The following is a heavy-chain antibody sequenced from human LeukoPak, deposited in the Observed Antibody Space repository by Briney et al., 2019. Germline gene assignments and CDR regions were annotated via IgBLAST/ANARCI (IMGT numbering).Heavy chain of an antibody. CDR2: IYYSGST. V-gene: IGHV4-39*01. D-gene: IGHD3-9*01. CDR3: ASPGVTGYLFDY. Sequence: SETLSLTCTVSGGSITGYYWSWIRQPPGKGLEWIGSIYYSGSTYYNPSLKSRVTISVDTSKNQFSLKLSSVTAADTAVYYCASPGVTGYLFDYWGQGTLVTVSS. J-gene: IGHJ4*02. CDR1: GGSITGYY.